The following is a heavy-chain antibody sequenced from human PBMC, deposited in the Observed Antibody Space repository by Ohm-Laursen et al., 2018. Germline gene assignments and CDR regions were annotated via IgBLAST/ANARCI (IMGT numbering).Heavy chain of an antibody. J-gene: IGHJ6*02. CDR3: ARARGTMVRGAPGDGMDV. Sequence: SETLSLTCPVSGGSISSYYWSWIRQPAGKGLEWIGRIYTSESTNYNPSLESRVTISVDTSKNQFSLKLSSVTAADTAVYYCARARGTMVRGAPGDGMDVWGQGTTVTVSS. CDR1: GGSISSYY. V-gene: IGHV4-4*07. D-gene: IGHD3-10*01. CDR2: IYTSEST.